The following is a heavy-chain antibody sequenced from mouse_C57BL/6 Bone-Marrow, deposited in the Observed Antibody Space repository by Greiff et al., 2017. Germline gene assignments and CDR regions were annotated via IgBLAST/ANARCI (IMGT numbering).Heavy chain of an antibody. CDR1: GYTFTSYG. CDR3: VWSAWFAY. V-gene: IGHV1-81*01. D-gene: IGHD1-1*02. Sequence: VQLQESGAELARPGASVKLSCKASGYTFTSYGISWVKQRPGQGLEWIGEIYPRSDNTYYNEKFKGKATLTADKSSSTAYMELRSLTSEDSAVYFCVWSAWFAYWGQGTLVTVSA. CDR2: IYPRSDNT. J-gene: IGHJ3*01.